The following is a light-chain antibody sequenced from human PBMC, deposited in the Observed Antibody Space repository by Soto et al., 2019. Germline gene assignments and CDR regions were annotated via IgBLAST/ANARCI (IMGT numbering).Light chain of an antibody. J-gene: IGKJ4*01. Sequence: DIQMTQSPSTLSASVGDRVTITCRASQSISSWLAWYQQKPGKAPKLLIYDASNLETGVTSRFSGSGSGTDFTFTISSLQSEDIATYYCQQYHTLVSFGGGTKVEIK. CDR1: QSISSW. CDR2: DAS. V-gene: IGKV1-33*01. CDR3: QQYHTLVS.